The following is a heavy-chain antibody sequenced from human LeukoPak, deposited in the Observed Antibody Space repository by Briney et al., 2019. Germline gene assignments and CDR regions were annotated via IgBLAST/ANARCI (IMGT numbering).Heavy chain of an antibody. CDR2: INTDGTTT. D-gene: IGHD1-14*01. J-gene: IGHJ4*02. V-gene: IGHV3-74*01. CDR3: ARDLNRNQIDY. Sequence: PGGSLRLSCAASGFTFNMYWMHWVRQVPGKGLVWVSRINTDGTTTDHADSVKGRFTISRDNAKNTLYLQMNSLRAEDTAVYYCARDLNRNQIDYWGQGSLVTVSS. CDR1: GFTFNMYW.